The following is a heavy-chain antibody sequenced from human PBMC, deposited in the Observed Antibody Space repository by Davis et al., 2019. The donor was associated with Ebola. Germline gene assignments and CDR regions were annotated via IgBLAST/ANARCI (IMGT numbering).Heavy chain of an antibody. J-gene: IGHJ4*02. CDR1: GYTFTGYY. D-gene: IGHD6-19*01. Sequence: ASVKVSCKASGYTFTGYYIHWVRQAPGQGLEWMGWISAYNGNTNYAQKLQGRVTMTTDTSTSTAYMELRSLRSDDTAVYYCARNRIAVAGTGIVDYWGQGTLVTVSS. V-gene: IGHV1-18*04. CDR3: ARNRIAVAGTGIVDY. CDR2: ISAYNGNT.